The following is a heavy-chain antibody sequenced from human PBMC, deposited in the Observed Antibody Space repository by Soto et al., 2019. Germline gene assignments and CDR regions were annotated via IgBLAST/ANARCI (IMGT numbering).Heavy chain of an antibody. CDR3: ARVGSGWYRPYYYYYMDV. D-gene: IGHD6-19*01. CDR1: GGSFSGYY. V-gene: IGHV4-34*01. CDR2: INHSGST. J-gene: IGHJ6*03. Sequence: SETLSLTCAVYGGSFSGYYWSWIRQPPGKGLEWIGEINHSGSTNYNPSLKSRVTISVDTSKNQFSLKLSSVTAADTAVYYCARVGSGWYRPYYYYYMDVWGKGTTVTVSS.